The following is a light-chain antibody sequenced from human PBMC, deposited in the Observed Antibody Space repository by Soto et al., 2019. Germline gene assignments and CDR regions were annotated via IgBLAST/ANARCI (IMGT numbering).Light chain of an antibody. CDR3: HRCSNWPPLT. CDR2: DAS. J-gene: IGKJ4*01. CDR1: QSVFRY. Sequence: EIVLTQSPATLSLSPGERATLSCRASQSVFRYLAWYQQKPGQAPRLLIYDASNRATGVPARFSGSGSGTDFTLTISSLEPEDFAVYYCHRCSNWPPLTFGGGTKVEIK. V-gene: IGKV3-11*01.